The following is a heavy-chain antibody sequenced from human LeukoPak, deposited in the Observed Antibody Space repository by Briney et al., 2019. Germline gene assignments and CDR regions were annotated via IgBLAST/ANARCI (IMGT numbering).Heavy chain of an antibody. Sequence: ASVKVSCKASGYTFTGYYMHWVRQAPGQGLEWMGWINPNSGGTNYAQKFQGWVTMTRDTSISTAYMELSRLGSDDTAVYYCARVGSPVGYSYGYAFDIWGQGTMVTVSS. CDR1: GYTFTGYY. CDR2: INPNSGGT. J-gene: IGHJ3*02. V-gene: IGHV1-2*04. D-gene: IGHD5-18*01. CDR3: ARVGSPVGYSYGYAFDI.